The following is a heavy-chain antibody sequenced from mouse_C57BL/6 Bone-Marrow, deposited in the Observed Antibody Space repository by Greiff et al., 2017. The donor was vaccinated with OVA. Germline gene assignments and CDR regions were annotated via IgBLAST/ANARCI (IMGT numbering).Heavy chain of an antibody. Sequence: EVQLQQSGPELVKPGASVKMSCKASGYTFTDYNMHWVKQSHGKSLEWIGYINPNNGGTSYNQKFKGKATLTVNKSSSTDYMELRSLTSEDSAVYYCARDYGSGPYYFDDWGQGTTLTVSS. CDR2: INPNNGGT. CDR1: GYTFTDYN. D-gene: IGHD1-1*01. CDR3: ARDYGSGPYYFDD. V-gene: IGHV1-22*01. J-gene: IGHJ2*01.